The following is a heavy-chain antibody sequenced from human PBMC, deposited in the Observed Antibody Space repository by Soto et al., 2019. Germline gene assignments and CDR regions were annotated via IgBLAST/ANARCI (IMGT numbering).Heavy chain of an antibody. CDR2: ISGSGGST. J-gene: IGHJ3*02. D-gene: IGHD3-3*01. CDR1: GFTFSSYA. CDR3: AKYKSIGGRDGFWSGYSPRQGGDAFDI. V-gene: IGHV3-23*01. Sequence: GGSLRLSCAASGFTFSSYAMSWVRQAPGKGLEWVSAISGSGGSTYYADSVKGRFTISRDNSKNTLYLQMNSLRAEDTAVYYCAKYKSIGGRDGFWSGYSPRQGGDAFDIWGQGTMVTVSS.